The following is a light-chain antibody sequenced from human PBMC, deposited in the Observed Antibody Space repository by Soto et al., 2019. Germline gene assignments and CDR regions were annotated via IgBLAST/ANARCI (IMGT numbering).Light chain of an antibody. J-gene: IGKJ4*01. CDR2: AAT. CDR1: QAIRND. Sequence: AIQVTQSPSSLSASVGYRVTITCRASQAIRNDVAWYQQKAARVPNLLIYAATHLQSGVPSRFSGSGYGTDFTLTISGLQPQDLATYYCLQDYSYPNTFGGGTRVEIK. CDR3: LQDYSYPNT. V-gene: IGKV1-6*01.